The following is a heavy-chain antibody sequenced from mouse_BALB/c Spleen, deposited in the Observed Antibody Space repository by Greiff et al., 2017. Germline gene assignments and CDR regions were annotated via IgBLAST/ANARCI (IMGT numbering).Heavy chain of an antibody. CDR3: TRSDYGNYYFDY. Sequence: VQLQQSGAELVKPGASVKLSCKASGYTFTSYYMYWVKQRPGQGLEWIGEINPSNGGTNFNEKFKSKATLTVDKSSSTAYMQLSSLTSEDSAVYYCTRSDYGNYYFDYWGQGTTLTVSS. CDR2: INPSNGGT. CDR1: GYTFTSYY. J-gene: IGHJ2*01. V-gene: IGHV1S81*02. D-gene: IGHD2-1*01.